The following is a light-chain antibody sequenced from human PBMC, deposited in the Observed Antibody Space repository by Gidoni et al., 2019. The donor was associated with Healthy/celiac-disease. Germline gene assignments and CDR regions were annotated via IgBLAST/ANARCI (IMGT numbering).Light chain of an antibody. Sequence: EIVLTQSPGTLSLSPGESATLSCRASKSVSSSYLAWYQQKPGQAPRLLIYGSTSRATGIPDRFSGSGSGTDFTITISRLEHEDVAGYYCQQYGSSFWTFXQXTKVEIK. CDR3: QQYGSSFWT. V-gene: IGKV3-20*01. CDR2: GST. CDR1: KSVSSSY. J-gene: IGKJ1*01.